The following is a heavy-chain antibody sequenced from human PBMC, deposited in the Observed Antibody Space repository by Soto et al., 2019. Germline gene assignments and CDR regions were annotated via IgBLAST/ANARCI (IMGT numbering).Heavy chain of an antibody. V-gene: IGHV4-39*01. CDR3: ARHQRGGVWFDP. Sequence: PSETLSLTCSVSGGSISTSRYYWAWLRQPPGKGLEWIGSMIYSGGRDYTPSLRSRVTISVDTSKNQFSLKLSSVTAADTAVYYCARHQRGGVWFDPWGQGTLVTVSS. CDR1: GGSISTSRYY. J-gene: IGHJ5*02. CDR2: MIYSGGR. D-gene: IGHD3-10*01.